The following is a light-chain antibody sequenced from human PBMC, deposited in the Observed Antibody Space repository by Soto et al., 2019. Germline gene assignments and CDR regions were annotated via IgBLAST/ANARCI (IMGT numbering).Light chain of an antibody. CDR3: SSYTSSSTPYV. V-gene: IGLV2-14*01. Sequence: QSAQTQPASVFGSPGQSITISCTGTSSDVGGYNYVSWYQQHPGKAPKLMIYEVSNRPSGVSNRFSGSKSGNTASLTISGLQAEDEADYYCSSYTSSSTPYVFGTGNKLTVL. CDR1: SSDVGGYNY. J-gene: IGLJ1*01. CDR2: EVS.